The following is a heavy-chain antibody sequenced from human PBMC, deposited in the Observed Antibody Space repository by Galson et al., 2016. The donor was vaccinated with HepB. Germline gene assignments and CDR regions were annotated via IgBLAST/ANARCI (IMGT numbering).Heavy chain of an antibody. J-gene: IGHJ4*02. Sequence: SLRLSCAASGFTFSNVWMNWVRQAPGKGLEWVGRIKSKVDGGAADYAAPVKGRFTISGDGSKNTLYLQMTGLKTEDTAVYYCTTVLSTASMSGWYDWGFDSWGQGTLVTVSS. CDR3: TTVLSTASMSGWYDWGFDS. CDR2: IKSKVDGGAA. V-gene: IGHV3-15*07. CDR1: GFTFSNVW. D-gene: IGHD6-19*01.